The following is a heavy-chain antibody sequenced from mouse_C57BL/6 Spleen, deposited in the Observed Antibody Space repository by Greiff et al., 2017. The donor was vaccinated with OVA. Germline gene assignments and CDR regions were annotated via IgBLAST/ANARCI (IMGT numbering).Heavy chain of an antibody. CDR1: GYSITSGYD. D-gene: IGHD1-1*01. CDR2: ISYSGST. J-gene: IGHJ1*03. CDR3: ARGADYYGSSYNWYFDV. V-gene: IGHV3-1*01. Sequence: EVKLQESGPGMVKPSQSLSLTCTVTGYSITSGYDWHWIRHFPGNKLEWMGYISYSGSTNYNPSLKSRISITHDTSKNHFFLKLNSVTTEDTATYYCARGADYYGSSYNWYFDVWGTGTTVTVSS.